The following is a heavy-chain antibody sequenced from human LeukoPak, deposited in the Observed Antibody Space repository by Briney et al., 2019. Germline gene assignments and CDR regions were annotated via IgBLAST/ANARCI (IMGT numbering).Heavy chain of an antibody. D-gene: IGHD3-9*01. CDR3: ARDLYDILTGYSNYFDY. CDR1: GFTFRDYY. V-gene: IGHV3-11*06. CDR2: ISSSSSYT. J-gene: IGHJ4*02. Sequence: GGSLRLSCAASGFTFRDYYMSWIRQAPGKGLEWVSYISSSSSYTNYADSVKGRFTISRDNAKNSLYLQMNSLRAEDTAVYYCARDLYDILTGYSNYFDYWGQGTLVTVSS.